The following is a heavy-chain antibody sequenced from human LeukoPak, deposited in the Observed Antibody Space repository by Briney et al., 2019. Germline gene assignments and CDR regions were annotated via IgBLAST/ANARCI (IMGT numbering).Heavy chain of an antibody. J-gene: IGHJ4*02. CDR1: GGSISSYY. CDR2: IYYSGST. D-gene: IGHD4-17*01. CDR3: ARLALGTTLDY. V-gene: IGHV4-59*08. Sequence: SETLSLTCTVSGGSISSYYWSWIRQPPGKGLEWIGYIYYSGSTNYNPSLKSRVTISVDTSKNQFSLKLSSVTAADTAVYYCARLALGTTLDYWGQGTLDTVSS.